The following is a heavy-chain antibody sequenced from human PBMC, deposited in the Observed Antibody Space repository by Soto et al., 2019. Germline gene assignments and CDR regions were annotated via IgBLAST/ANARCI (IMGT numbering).Heavy chain of an antibody. Sequence: SVKVSCKASGGTFSSYAISWVRQAPGQGLEWMGGIIPIFGTANYAQKFQGRVTITADESTSTAYMELSSLRSEDTAVYYCARDSAQMDTQKVFAIWGQGTMVTVSS. J-gene: IGHJ3*02. V-gene: IGHV1-69*13. CDR1: GGTFSSYA. CDR2: IIPIFGTA. CDR3: ARDSAQMDTQKVFAI. D-gene: IGHD5-18*01.